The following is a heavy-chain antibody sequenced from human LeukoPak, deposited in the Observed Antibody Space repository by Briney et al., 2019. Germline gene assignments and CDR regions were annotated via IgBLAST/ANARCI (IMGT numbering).Heavy chain of an antibody. V-gene: IGHV3-64*01. CDR2: ISSNGGST. CDR3: ARTILQYPPAWGPFDY. D-gene: IGHD4-11*01. CDR1: GFTFSSYA. Sequence: PGGSLRLSCAASGFTFSSYAMHWVRQAPGKGLEYVSAISSNGGSTYYANSVKGRFTISRDNSKNTLYLQMGSLRAEDMAVYYCARTILQYPPAWGPFDYWGQGTLVTVSS. J-gene: IGHJ4*02.